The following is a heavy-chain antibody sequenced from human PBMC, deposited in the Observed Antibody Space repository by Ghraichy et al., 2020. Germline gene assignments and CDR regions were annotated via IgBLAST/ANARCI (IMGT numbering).Heavy chain of an antibody. Sequence: GGSLRLSCAASGFTFSNYAMSWFRQAPGKGLEWVSAIRGSGVKTYYAESVKGQFTVSRDNSRDSLYLQMNSPRAEDTAVYYCAKEMDTRGWYSADYWGQGTLVTVSS. CDR1: GFTFSNYA. CDR3: AKEMDTRGWYSADY. V-gene: IGHV3-23*01. CDR2: IRGSGVKT. J-gene: IGHJ4*02. D-gene: IGHD6-19*01.